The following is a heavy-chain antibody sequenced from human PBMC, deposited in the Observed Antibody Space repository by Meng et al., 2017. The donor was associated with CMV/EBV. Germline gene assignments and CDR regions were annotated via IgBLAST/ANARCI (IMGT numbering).Heavy chain of an antibody. CDR1: EFTFSTYA. Sequence: GGSLRLSCAASEFTFSTYAMHWVRQAPGQGLEWMGWINPNSGGTNYAQKFQGRVTMTRDTSISTAYMELSRLRSDDTAVYYCAREEAYYYGMDVWGQGTTVTVSS. CDR3: AREEAYYYGMDV. V-gene: IGHV1-2*02. J-gene: IGHJ6*02. CDR2: INPNSGGT.